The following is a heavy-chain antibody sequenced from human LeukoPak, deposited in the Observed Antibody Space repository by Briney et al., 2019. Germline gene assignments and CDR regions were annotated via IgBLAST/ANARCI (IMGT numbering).Heavy chain of an antibody. CDR1: GFTLSSYG. CDR2: ISYVGSNK. D-gene: IGHD2-2*01. CDR3: AKDLLCSSTSCYGTGYFDS. J-gene: IGHJ4*02. Sequence: PGGSLRLSCAASGFTLSSYGMHWVRQAPGKGLEWVAIISYVGSNKDHADSVKGRFTISRDNSKSTLYLQMNSLRAEDTAVYYCAKDLLCSSTSCYGTGYFDSWGQGALVTVSS. V-gene: IGHV3-30*18.